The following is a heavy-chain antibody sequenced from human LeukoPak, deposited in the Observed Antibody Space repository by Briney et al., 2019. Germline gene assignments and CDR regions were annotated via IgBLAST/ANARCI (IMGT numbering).Heavy chain of an antibody. CDR2: ISGSGGST. CDR1: GFTFSSYA. CDR3: AKDLRWYSSGRWGVY. V-gene: IGHV3-23*01. D-gene: IGHD6-19*01. Sequence: GGSLRLSCAASGFTFSSYAMSWVRQAPGKGLEWVSAISGSGGSTYYADSVKGRFTISRGNPKNTLYLQMNSLRAEDTAVYYCAKDLRWYSSGRWGVYWGQGTLVTVSS. J-gene: IGHJ4*02.